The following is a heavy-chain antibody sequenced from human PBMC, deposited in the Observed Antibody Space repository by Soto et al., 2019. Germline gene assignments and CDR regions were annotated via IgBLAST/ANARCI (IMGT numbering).Heavy chain of an antibody. CDR2: MNPNSGNT. V-gene: IGHV1-8*01. CDR3: ARGRKVLRYFDWSDNWFDP. D-gene: IGHD3-9*01. Sequence: ALVKVSCKASGYTFTSYDINWVRQATGQGLEWMGWMNPNSGNTGYAQKFQGRVTMTRNTSISTAYMELSSLRSEDTAVYYCARGRKVLRYFDWSDNWFDPWGQGTLVTVSS. J-gene: IGHJ5*02. CDR1: GYTFTSYD.